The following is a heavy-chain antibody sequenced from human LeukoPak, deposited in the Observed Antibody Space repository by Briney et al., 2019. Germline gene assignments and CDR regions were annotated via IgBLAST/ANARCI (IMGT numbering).Heavy chain of an antibody. CDR3: ARIIGNNWFDP. CDR2: INHSGST. CDR1: GWSFSGYY. J-gene: IGHJ5*02. V-gene: IGHV4-34*01. Sequence: SETLSLTCAVYGWSFSGYYWSWIRQPPGKGLEWIGEINHSGSTNYNPSLKSRVTISVDTSKNQFSLKLNSVTAADTAVYFCARIIGNNWFDPWGQGTLVTVSS.